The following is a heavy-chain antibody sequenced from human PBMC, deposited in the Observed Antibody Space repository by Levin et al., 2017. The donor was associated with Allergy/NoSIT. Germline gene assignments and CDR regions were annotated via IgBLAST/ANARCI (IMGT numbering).Heavy chain of an antibody. CDR3: ARPSARQVRNTDYYGMDV. CDR2: IKQDGSEK. D-gene: IGHD6-6*01. Sequence: GGSLRLSCAASGFTFSTYWMTWVRQTPTKGLEWVANIKQDGSEKYYVDSVKGRFTISRDNAENSLYLQMNGLRAEDTAVYYCARPSARQVRNTDYYGMDVWGQGTTVAVSS. V-gene: IGHV3-7*01. J-gene: IGHJ6*02. CDR1: GFTFSTYW.